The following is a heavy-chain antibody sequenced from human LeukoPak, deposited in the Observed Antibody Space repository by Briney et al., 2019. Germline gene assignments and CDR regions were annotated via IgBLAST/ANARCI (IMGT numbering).Heavy chain of an antibody. J-gene: IGHJ5*02. CDR3: ARVASPYMVWFDP. V-gene: IGHV1-8*02. Sequence: GASVKVSCKASGYTFTSYGINWVRQATGQGLEWMGWMNPNSGNTGYAQKFQGRVTMTRNTSISTAYMELSSLRSEDTAVYYCARVASPYMVWFDPWGQGTLVTVSS. CDR1: GYTFTSYG. CDR2: MNPNSGNT. D-gene: IGHD2-8*01.